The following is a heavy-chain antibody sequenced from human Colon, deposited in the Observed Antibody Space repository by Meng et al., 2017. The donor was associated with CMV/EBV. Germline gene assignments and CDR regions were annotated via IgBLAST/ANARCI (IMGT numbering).Heavy chain of an antibody. J-gene: IGHJ6*02. Sequence: GGSLRLSCAASGFTFSSYSMNWVRQAPGKGLEWLASITRGSGYTHYADSVKGRFTISRDSAKNSLFLEMNSLRPDDTAVYYCARVHGFGVVNGMDVWGQGTTVTVSS. D-gene: IGHD3-3*01. CDR1: GFTFSSYS. CDR3: ARVHGFGVVNGMDV. V-gene: IGHV3-21*01. CDR2: ITRGSGYT.